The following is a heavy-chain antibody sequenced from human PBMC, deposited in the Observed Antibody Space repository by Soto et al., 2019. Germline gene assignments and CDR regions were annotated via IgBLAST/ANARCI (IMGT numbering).Heavy chain of an antibody. J-gene: IGHJ4*02. V-gene: IGHV3-30*03. CDR1: GFTFSIYG. Sequence: GGSLRLSCAASGFTFSIYGMHWVRQAPGKGLEWVAVISNDGSNKYYADSVKGRFTISRDNSKNTLYLQMNSLRAEDTAVYYCSTPPHYGFHYWGQGTPVTSPQ. CDR3: STPPHYGFHY. D-gene: IGHD2-15*01. CDR2: ISNDGSNK.